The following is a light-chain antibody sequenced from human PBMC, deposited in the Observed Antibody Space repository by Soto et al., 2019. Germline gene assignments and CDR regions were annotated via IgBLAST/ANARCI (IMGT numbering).Light chain of an antibody. V-gene: IGKV3-20*01. CDR1: QSVSSSY. CDR3: QQYGSSHS. J-gene: IGKJ1*01. CDR2: GAS. Sequence: EIVLTQSPGTLSLSPGERATLSCRASQSVSSSYLAWYQQKPGQAPRLLIYGASSRATGIPDRFSGSGSATDITLNISRLEPEYFAVYYCQQYGSSHSFGQGTKVEIK.